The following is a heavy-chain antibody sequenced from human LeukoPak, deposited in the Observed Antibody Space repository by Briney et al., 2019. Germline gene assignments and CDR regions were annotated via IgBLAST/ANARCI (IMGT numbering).Heavy chain of an antibody. CDR2: IYYSGST. Sequence: PSETLSLTCTVSGGSISSYYWSWIRQPPGKGLEWIGYIYYSGSTNYNPSLKSRVTISADTSKNQFSLKLSSVTAADTAVYYCARHGRFDGDFDYWGQGTLVTVSS. J-gene: IGHJ4*02. CDR1: GGSISSYY. V-gene: IGHV4-59*08. D-gene: IGHD1-26*01. CDR3: ARHGRFDGDFDY.